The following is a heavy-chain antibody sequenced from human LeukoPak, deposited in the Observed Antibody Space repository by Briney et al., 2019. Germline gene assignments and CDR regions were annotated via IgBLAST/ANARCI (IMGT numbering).Heavy chain of an antibody. D-gene: IGHD5-18*01. CDR1: GYTFTSYG. CDR3: ARDRGYSYGPLYYYYGMDV. V-gene: IGHV1-69*04. J-gene: IGHJ6*02. Sequence: SVKVSCKASGYTFTSYGISWVRQAPGQGLEWMGRIIPILGIANYAQKFQGRVTITADKSTSTAYMELSSLRSEDTAVYYCARDRGYSYGPLYYYYGMDVWGQGTTVTVSS. CDR2: IIPILGIA.